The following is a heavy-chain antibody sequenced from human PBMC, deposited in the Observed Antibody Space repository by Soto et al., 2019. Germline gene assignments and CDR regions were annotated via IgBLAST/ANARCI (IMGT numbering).Heavy chain of an antibody. Sequence: PGGSLRLSCAASGFTFSSYSMNWVRQAPGKGLEWVSYISSSSSTIYYADSVKGRFTISRDNAKNSLYLQMNSLRAEDTAVFYCARRAMVRGVITYFDYWGQGTLVTVSS. D-gene: IGHD3-10*01. CDR3: ARRAMVRGVITYFDY. V-gene: IGHV3-48*01. J-gene: IGHJ4*02. CDR1: GFTFSSYS. CDR2: ISSSSSTI.